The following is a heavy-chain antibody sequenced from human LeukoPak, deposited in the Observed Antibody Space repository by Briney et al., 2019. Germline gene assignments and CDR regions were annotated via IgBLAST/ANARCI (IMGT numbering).Heavy chain of an antibody. CDR2: IIAYGGDST. CDR1: GYSFSDYY. CDR3: ARDPGPRSRNPPDY. D-gene: IGHD1-14*01. Sequence: VSVKVSCKTSGYSFSDYYIHWVRQAPRQGLEWTGSIIAYGGDSTNYAEKFQDRVTMTTDTSTSTAYIELRGLRSDDTAIYYCARDPGPRSRNPPDYWGQGTQVTVSS. J-gene: IGHJ4*02. V-gene: IGHV1-18*04.